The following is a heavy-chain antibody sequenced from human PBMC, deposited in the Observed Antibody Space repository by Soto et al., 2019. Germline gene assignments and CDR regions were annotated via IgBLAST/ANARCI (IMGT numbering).Heavy chain of an antibody. D-gene: IGHD3-10*01. CDR1: GGSVISGSYC. V-gene: IGHV4-61*03. Sequence: SETLSLTCTVSGGSVISGSYCFSCIRQPPWKGLEWIGYIYNSGSTNYNPSLKSRVTISVDTSKNHFSLRMSSVTAADTAVYYCARESDSGSYYFDYWGRGTLVTVSS. J-gene: IGHJ4*02. CDR3: ARESDSGSYYFDY. CDR2: IYNSGST.